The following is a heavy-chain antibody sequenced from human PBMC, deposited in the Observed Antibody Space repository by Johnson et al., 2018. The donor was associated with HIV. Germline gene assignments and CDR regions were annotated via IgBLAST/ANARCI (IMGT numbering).Heavy chain of an antibody. V-gene: IGHV3-30*02. Sequence: VQLVESGGGLVQPGGSLRLSCAASGFTFSNYGMHWVRQAPGKGLEWVAFIQSDGDNKYYADSVKGRFTISSDMSKNTLYLQMNSLRPDDSALYYCARATYYDSRDDAFYIWGQGTMVTVSS. D-gene: IGHD3-22*01. J-gene: IGHJ3*02. CDR2: IQSDGDNK. CDR3: ARATYYDSRDDAFYI. CDR1: GFTFSNYG.